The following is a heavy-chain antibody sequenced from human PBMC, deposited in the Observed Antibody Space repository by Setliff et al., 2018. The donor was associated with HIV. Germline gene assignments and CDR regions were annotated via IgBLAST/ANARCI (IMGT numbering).Heavy chain of an antibody. CDR2: LYSGGST. D-gene: IGHD3-3*01. CDR3: AVPQFLEWLPPHY. J-gene: IGHJ4*02. V-gene: IGHV3-53*01. Sequence: GGSLRLSCAASGFTVNNNYMSWVRQAPGKGLEWVSVLYSGGSTYYADSVKGRFTISRDNSKNTLYLQMNSLRPEDTAVYYCAVPQFLEWLPPHYWGQGTLVTVSS. CDR1: GFTVNNNY.